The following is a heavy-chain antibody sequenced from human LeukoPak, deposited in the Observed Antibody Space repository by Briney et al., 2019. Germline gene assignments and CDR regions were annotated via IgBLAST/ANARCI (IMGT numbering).Heavy chain of an antibody. V-gene: IGHV4-61*02. D-gene: IGHD3-22*01. CDR2: IYTSGST. J-gene: IGHJ5*02. Sequence: TSQTLSLTCTVSGGSISSGSYYWSWIRQPAWKGLEWIGRIYTSGSTNYNPSLKSRVTISVDTSKNQFSLKLSSVTAADTAVYYCARDPYYYDSSGTNYNWFDPWGQGTLVTVSS. CDR3: ARDPYYYDSSGTNYNWFDP. CDR1: GGSISSGSYY.